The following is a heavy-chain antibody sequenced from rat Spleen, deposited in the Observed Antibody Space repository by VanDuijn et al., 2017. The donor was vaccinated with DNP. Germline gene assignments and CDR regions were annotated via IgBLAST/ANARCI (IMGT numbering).Heavy chain of an antibody. CDR2: ISYDGSST. V-gene: IGHV5-7*01. CDR1: GFTFSDYN. D-gene: IGHD1-9*01. Sequence: EVQLVESGGGLVQPGRSLKLSCAASGFTFSDYNMAWVRQAPKKGLEWVATISYDGSSTYYRDSVKGRFTISRDNAKSSLYLQMNSLKSEDTATYYCARHSRTTAITEYFDYWGQGVMVTVSS. CDR3: ARHSRTTAITEYFDY. J-gene: IGHJ2*01.